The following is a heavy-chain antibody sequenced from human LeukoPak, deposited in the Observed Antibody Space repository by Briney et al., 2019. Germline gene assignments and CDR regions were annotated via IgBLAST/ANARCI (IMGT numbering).Heavy chain of an antibody. J-gene: IGHJ6*03. V-gene: IGHV1-69*06. Sequence: GASVKVSCKASGGTLNSYVISWVRQAPGQGLEWMGGIIPISGTTNYARKFQGRVTITADKSTSTAYMELSRLRSDDTAVYYCARRSGNDYSNYPVYYYYMDVWGKGTTVTVSS. CDR1: GGTLNSYV. D-gene: IGHD4-11*01. CDR2: IIPISGTT. CDR3: ARRSGNDYSNYPVYYYYMDV.